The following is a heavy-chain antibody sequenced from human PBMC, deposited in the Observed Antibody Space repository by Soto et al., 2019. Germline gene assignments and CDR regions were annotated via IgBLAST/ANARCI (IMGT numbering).Heavy chain of an antibody. J-gene: IGHJ4*02. CDR2: IYYSGST. V-gene: IGHV4-59*08. CDR1: GDSISSYY. Sequence: SETLSLTCTVSGDSISSYYWSWIRQPPGKGLEWIVYIYYSGSTNYNPSLKSRVTISVDTSKNQFSLKLSSVTAADTAVYYCASSRRGFDYWGQGTLVTVSS. CDR3: ASSRRGFDY. D-gene: IGHD2-2*01.